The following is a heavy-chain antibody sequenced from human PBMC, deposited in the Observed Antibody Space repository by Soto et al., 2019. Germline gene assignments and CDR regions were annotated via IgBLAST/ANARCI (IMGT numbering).Heavy chain of an antibody. J-gene: IGHJ4*02. CDR1: GFTFSSYA. Sequence: HPGGSLRLSCSASGFTFSSYAMHWVRQAPGKGLEYVSAISSNGGSTYYADSVKGRFTISRDNSKNTLYLQMSSLRSEDTAVYYCAVAVVTAGDFDYWGQGTLVTVSS. D-gene: IGHD2-21*02. CDR2: ISSNGGST. V-gene: IGHV3-64D*06. CDR3: AVAVVTAGDFDY.